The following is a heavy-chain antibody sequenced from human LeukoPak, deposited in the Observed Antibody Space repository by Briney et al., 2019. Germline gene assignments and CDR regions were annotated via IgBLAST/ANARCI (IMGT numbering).Heavy chain of an antibody. CDR2: ISSSGSTI. D-gene: IGHD2-2*01. Sequence: PGGSLRLSCAASGFTFSSYEMNWVRQAPGKGLEWVSYISSSGSTIYYADSVKGRFTISRDNAKNSLYLQKNSLRAEDTAVYYCARVGWGKYQLPNYFDYWGQGTLVTVSS. V-gene: IGHV3-48*03. CDR3: ARVGWGKYQLPNYFDY. J-gene: IGHJ4*02. CDR1: GFTFSSYE.